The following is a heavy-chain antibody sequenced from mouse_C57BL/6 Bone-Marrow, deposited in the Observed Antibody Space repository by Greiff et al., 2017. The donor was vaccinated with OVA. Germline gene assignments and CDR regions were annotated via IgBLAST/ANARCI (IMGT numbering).Heavy chain of an antibody. V-gene: IGHV1-82*01. CDR2: IYPGDGDT. CDR3: ARGGTTVVARAMDY. D-gene: IGHD1-1*01. CDR1: GYAFSSSW. J-gene: IGHJ4*01. Sequence: VQLQQSGPELVKPGASVKISCKASGYAFSSSWMNWVKQRPGKGLEWIGRIYPGDGDTNYNGKFKGKATLTADKSSSTAYMQLSSLTSEDSAVYFCARGGTTVVARAMDYWGQGTSVTVSS.